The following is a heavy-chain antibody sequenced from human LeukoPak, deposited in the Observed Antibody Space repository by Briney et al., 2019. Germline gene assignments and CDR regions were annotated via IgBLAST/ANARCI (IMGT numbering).Heavy chain of an antibody. D-gene: IGHD3-10*01. CDR1: GGSISSGSYY. V-gene: IGHV4-61*02. CDR2: INTSGST. J-gene: IGHJ5*02. CDR3: VSAKFLVRGVGWFDP. Sequence: PSETLSLTCTVSGGSISSGSYYWSWIRQPAGKGLEWIGRINTSGSTNYNPSLKSRVTISVDTSKNQFSLKLTSVTAADTAVYYCVSAKFLVRGVGWFDPWGQGTLVTVSS.